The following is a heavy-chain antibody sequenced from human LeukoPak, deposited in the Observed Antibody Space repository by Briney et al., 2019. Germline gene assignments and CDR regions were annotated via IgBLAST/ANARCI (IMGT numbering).Heavy chain of an antibody. CDR3: TDAVAG. CDR2: IYTDGST. V-gene: IGHV3-53*05. CDR1: GFSVGNNY. Sequence: QTGGSLRLSCAASGFSVGNNYVTWVRQPPGKGLEWVSVIYTDGSTHYADSVKGRFIISRDSSKNTLYLQMNSLRAEDTAVYYCTDAVAGWGQGTLVTVSS. J-gene: IGHJ4*02. D-gene: IGHD4-23*01.